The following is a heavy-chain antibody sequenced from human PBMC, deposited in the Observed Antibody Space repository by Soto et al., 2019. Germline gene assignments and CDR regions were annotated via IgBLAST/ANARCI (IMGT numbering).Heavy chain of an antibody. D-gene: IGHD6-19*01. CDR1: GGSISSGDYY. CDR2: IHYSGNT. Sequence: LSETLSLTCTVSGGSISSGDYYWSWIRQPPGRVLEWIVYIHYSGNTNYNPSLKSRVTISLDTSNNQFSLKLSSVTSADTSVYHCATLPGVEVAGPNFQHWGQGTLVTVSS. V-gene: IGHV4-61*08. CDR3: ATLPGVEVAGPNFQH. J-gene: IGHJ1*01.